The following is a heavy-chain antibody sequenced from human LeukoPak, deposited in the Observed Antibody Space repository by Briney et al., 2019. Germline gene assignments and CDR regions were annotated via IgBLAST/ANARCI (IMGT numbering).Heavy chain of an antibody. V-gene: IGHV4-39*01. J-gene: IGHJ6*02. CDR2: IYYSGST. D-gene: IGHD6-6*01. CDR1: GGSISSTSYY. CDR3: ARRTHWSSSSGPRGSYYYGMDV. Sequence: SETLSLTCSVSGGSISSTSYYWGWIRQPPGKGLEWIGSIYYSGSTYYSPSLKSRVTISVDTSKNQFSLKLSSVTAADTAVYYCARRTHWSSSSGPRGSYYYGMDVWGQGTTVTVSS.